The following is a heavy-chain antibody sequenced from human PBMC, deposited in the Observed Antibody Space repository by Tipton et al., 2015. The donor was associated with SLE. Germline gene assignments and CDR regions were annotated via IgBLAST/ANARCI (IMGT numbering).Heavy chain of an antibody. V-gene: IGHV4-34*01. J-gene: IGHJ3*02. CDR3: ASHSRNAGGAFDI. D-gene: IGHD1-14*01. CDR1: GGSFSGYY. CDR2: INHSGST. Sequence: TLSLTCAVYGGSFSGYYWSWIRQPPGKGLEWIGEINHSGSTNYIPSLKSRVTISVDTSKNQFSLKLSSVTAADTAVYYCASHSRNAGGAFDIWGQGTMVTVSS.